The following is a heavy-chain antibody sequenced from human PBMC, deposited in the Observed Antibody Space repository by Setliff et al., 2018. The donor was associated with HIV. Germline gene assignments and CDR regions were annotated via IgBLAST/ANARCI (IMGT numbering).Heavy chain of an antibody. Sequence: PSETLSLTCIVSGYSISSGYYWGWSRQPPGKGLEWIGTIYQSGSTYYNPSLKSRVTISVDTSNNQFSLNLSSVTAADTAVYYCARDFCSSTTCTNWFHPWGQGTLVTVSS. CDR1: GYSISSGYY. CDR2: IYQSGST. CDR3: ARDFCSSTTCTNWFHP. V-gene: IGHV4-38-2*02. J-gene: IGHJ5*02. D-gene: IGHD2-2*01.